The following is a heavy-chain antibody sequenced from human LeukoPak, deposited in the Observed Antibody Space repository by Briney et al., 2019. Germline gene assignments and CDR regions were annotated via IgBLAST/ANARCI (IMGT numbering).Heavy chain of an antibody. J-gene: IGHJ4*02. CDR1: GFTFSSFN. CDR3: ARAGFTLAPHRGTPFDY. D-gene: IGHD6-6*01. V-gene: IGHV3-21*01. Sequence: GGSLRLSCAASGFTFSSFNMNWVRQAPGKAMEWVSSITSSGTHIFYADSVRGRFTISRDNAKNSLYLQMDSLGPDDTAVYYCARAGFTLAPHRGTPFDYWGQGILVTVSS. CDR2: ITSSGTHI.